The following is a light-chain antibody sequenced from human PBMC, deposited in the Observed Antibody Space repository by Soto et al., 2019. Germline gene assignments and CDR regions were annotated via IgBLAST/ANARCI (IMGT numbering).Light chain of an antibody. CDR2: DAS. CDR3: QQFNSYDT. V-gene: IGKV1-13*02. CDR1: QGISSA. J-gene: IGKJ2*01. Sequence: AIQLTQYPSSLSASVGDRVTITCRASQGISSALVWYQQKPGKAPKLLIYDASSLESGVPSRFSGSGSGTDFTLTISSLQPEDSATYYCQQFNSYDTFGQGTKLEIK.